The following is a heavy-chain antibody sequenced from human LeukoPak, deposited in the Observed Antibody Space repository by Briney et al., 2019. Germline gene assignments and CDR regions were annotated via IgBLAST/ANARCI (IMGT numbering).Heavy chain of an antibody. CDR2: ISYDGSNK. V-gene: IGHV3-30*18. J-gene: IGHJ4*02. CDR3: AKTYYYDSSGYLVY. D-gene: IGHD3-22*01. CDR1: GFTFSSYG. Sequence: PGGSLRLSCAASGFTFSSYGMHWVRQAPGKGLEWGAVISYDGSNKYYADSVKGRFTISRDNSKNTLYLQMNSLRAEDTAVYYCAKTYYYDSSGYLVYWGQGTLVTVSS.